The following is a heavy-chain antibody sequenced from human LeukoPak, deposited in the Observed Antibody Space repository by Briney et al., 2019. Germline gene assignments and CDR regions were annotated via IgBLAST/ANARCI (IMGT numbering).Heavy chain of an antibody. CDR3: ARVGLGYCSSTSCYRGTTYFDY. J-gene: IGHJ4*02. Sequence: GGSLRLSCAASGFTFSSYAMHWVRQAPGKGLEWVAVISYDGSNKYYADPVKGRFTISRDNSKNTLYLQMNSLRAEDTAVYYCARVGLGYCSSTSCYRGTTYFDYWGQGTLVTVSS. CDR1: GFTFSSYA. D-gene: IGHD2-2*01. CDR2: ISYDGSNK. V-gene: IGHV3-30-3*01.